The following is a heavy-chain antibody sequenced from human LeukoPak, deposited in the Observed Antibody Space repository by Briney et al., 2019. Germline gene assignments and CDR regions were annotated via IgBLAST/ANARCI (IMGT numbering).Heavy chain of an antibody. CDR3: ARLLASYSSGWPYYFDY. J-gene: IGHJ4*02. Sequence: SETLSLTCTVSGYSISSGYYWGWIRQPPGKGLEWIGSIYHSGSTYYNPSLKSRVTISVDTSKNQFSLKLSSVTAADTAVYYCARLLASYSSGWPYYFDYWGQGILVTVSS. CDR2: IYHSGST. D-gene: IGHD6-19*01. V-gene: IGHV4-38-2*02. CDR1: GYSISSGYY.